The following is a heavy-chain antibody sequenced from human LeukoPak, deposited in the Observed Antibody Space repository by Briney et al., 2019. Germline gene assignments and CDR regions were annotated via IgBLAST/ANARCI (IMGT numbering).Heavy chain of an antibody. Sequence: SETLSLTCTVSGYSISSGYYWGWIRQPPGKGLEWIGSIYYSGSTYYNPSLKSRVTISVDTSKNQFSLKLSSVTAADTAVYYCASRITMIWRYFDYWGQGTLVTVSS. CDR3: ASRITMIWRYFDY. V-gene: IGHV4-38-2*02. J-gene: IGHJ4*02. D-gene: IGHD3-22*01. CDR1: GYSISSGYY. CDR2: IYYSGST.